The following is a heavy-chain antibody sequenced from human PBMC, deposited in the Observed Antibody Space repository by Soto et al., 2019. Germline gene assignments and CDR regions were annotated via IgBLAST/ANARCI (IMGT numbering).Heavy chain of an antibody. J-gene: IGHJ6*02. Sequence: GGSLRLSCAASGFTFSSYAMSWVRQAPGKGLEWVSAISGSGGSTYYADSVKGRLTISRDNSKNTLYLQMNSLRAEDTAVYYCAKGGPYYDILTGYYTKRYYYGMDVWGQGTTVTVSS. D-gene: IGHD3-9*01. CDR3: AKGGPYYDILTGYYTKRYYYGMDV. V-gene: IGHV3-23*01. CDR1: GFTFSSYA. CDR2: ISGSGGST.